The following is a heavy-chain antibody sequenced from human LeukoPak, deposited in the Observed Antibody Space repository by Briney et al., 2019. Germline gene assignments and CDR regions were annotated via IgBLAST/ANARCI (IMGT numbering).Heavy chain of an antibody. D-gene: IGHD3-22*01. CDR1: GGSISSYY. CDR3: ARKSSGYYYHIDY. Sequence: SETLSLTCTVSGGSISSYYWSWIRQPPGKGLEWIGFIYYRGDTKYNPSLKSRVTISVDTSKNQFSLKLSSVTAADTAVYYCARKSSGYYYHIDYWGQGTLVTVSS. CDR2: IYYRGDT. J-gene: IGHJ4*02. V-gene: IGHV4-59*12.